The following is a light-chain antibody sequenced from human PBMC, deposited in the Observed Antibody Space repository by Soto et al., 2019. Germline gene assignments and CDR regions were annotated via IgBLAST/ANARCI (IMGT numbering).Light chain of an antibody. J-gene: IGKJ5*01. V-gene: IGKV3D-20*02. Sequence: EIVLTHSPGTLSLSPVKIATLSFSSSQSISSSYLAWYQQRPGQAPRLLIYGASSRATGIPDRFSGSGSGTEFTLTISSLEPEDFAVYYCQKRSNWPINFGQGTRLEIK. CDR2: GAS. CDR1: QSISSSY. CDR3: QKRSNWPIN.